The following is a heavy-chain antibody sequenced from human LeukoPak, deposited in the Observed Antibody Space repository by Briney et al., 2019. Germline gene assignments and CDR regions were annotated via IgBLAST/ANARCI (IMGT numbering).Heavy chain of an antibody. J-gene: IGHJ6*03. V-gene: IGHV4-39*07. Sequence: SETLSLTCTVSGGSISSSSYYWGWIRQPPGKGLEWIGSIYYSGSTYYNPSLKSRVTISVDTSKNQFSLKLSSVTAADTAVYYCASRSPDCSSTSCYAFHYYYYMDVWGKGTTVTVSS. D-gene: IGHD2-2*01. CDR2: IYYSGST. CDR3: ASRSPDCSSTSCYAFHYYYYMDV. CDR1: GGSISSSSYY.